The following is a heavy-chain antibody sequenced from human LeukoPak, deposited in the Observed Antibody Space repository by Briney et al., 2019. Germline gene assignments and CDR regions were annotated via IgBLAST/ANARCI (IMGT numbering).Heavy chain of an antibody. CDR3: ARHPHCSSTSCYTLHYYYYMDV. Sequence: EASVKVSCKASGGTFSSYAISWVRQAPGQGLEWMGGITPIFGTANYAQKFQGRVTITTDESTSTAYMELSSLRSEDTAVYYCARHPHCSSTSCYTLHYYYYMDVWGKGTTVTVSS. CDR1: GGTFSSYA. CDR2: ITPIFGTA. J-gene: IGHJ6*03. D-gene: IGHD2-2*02. V-gene: IGHV1-69*05.